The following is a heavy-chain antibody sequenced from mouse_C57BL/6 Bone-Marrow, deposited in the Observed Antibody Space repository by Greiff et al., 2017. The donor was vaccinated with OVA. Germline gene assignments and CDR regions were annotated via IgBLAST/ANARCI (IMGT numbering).Heavy chain of an antibody. D-gene: IGHD2-2*01. CDR1: DSEVFPIAY. CDR3: ARKVWLRYWYFDV. CDR2: ILPSIGRT. J-gene: IGHJ1*03. V-gene: IGHV15-2*01. Sequence: QVQLQQSGSELRSPGSSVKLSCKDFDSEVFPIAYMSWVRQKPGHGFEWIGGILPSIGRTIYGEKFEDKATLDADTLSNTAYLELNSLTSEDSAIYDCARKVWLRYWYFDVWGTGTTVTVSS.